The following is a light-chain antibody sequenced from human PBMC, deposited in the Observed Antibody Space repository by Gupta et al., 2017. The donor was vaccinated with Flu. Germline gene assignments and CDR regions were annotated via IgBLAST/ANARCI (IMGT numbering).Light chain of an antibody. Sequence: VALGQTVRITCQGASLRSYYASWYQQKPGQAPVLVIYGKDNRPSGIPDRVSGSSSGNTASLTITGAQAEDEADYYCNCRDSSGNHPRVFGGG. CDR1: SLRSYY. V-gene: IGLV3-19*01. CDR2: GKD. J-gene: IGLJ7*01. CDR3: NCRDSSGNHPRV.